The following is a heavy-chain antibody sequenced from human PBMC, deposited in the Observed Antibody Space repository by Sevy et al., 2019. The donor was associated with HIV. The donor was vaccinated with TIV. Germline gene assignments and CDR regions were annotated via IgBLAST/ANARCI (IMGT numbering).Heavy chain of an antibody. Sequence: GGSLRLSCAASGFTFNNYAMSWVRQAPGKGLEGKGLEWVSTIGGGGGGTYYADSVRGRFTISRDNSKNTLYLQVNSLRVEDTAVYYCAKHYIHDIADGWYFDHWGQGTLVTVSS. CDR3: AKHYIHDIADGWYFDH. V-gene: IGHV3-23*01. J-gene: IGHJ1*01. CDR2: IGGGGGGT. CDR1: GFTFNNYA. D-gene: IGHD6-13*01.